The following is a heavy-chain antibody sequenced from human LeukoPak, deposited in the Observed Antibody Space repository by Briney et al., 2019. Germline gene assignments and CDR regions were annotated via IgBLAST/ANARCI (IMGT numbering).Heavy chain of an antibody. Sequence: GGSLRLSCAASGFTFSTYSMNWVRQAPGKGLEWVSDISSTSSIIYYADSMKGRFVISRDNAKNSLYLQMNSLRAEDTAVYYCARGGGGSFDRWGQGTLVTVSS. V-gene: IGHV3-48*01. CDR1: GFTFSTYS. CDR2: ISSTSSII. D-gene: IGHD3-10*01. CDR3: ARGGGGSFDR. J-gene: IGHJ5*02.